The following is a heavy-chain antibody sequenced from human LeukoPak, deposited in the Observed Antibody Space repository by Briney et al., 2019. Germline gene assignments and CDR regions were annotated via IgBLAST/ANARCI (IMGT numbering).Heavy chain of an antibody. Sequence: SETLSLTCTVSGGSISSSSYYWGWIRQPPGKGLEWIGSIYYSGSTYYNPSLKSRVTISVDTSKNQFSLKLSSVTAADTAEYYCARRGTGASELLGYCSGGSCYWFDPWGQGTLVTVSS. D-gene: IGHD2-15*01. V-gene: IGHV4-39*01. CDR2: IYYSGST. CDR3: ARRGTGASELLGYCSGGSCYWFDP. J-gene: IGHJ5*02. CDR1: GGSISSSSYY.